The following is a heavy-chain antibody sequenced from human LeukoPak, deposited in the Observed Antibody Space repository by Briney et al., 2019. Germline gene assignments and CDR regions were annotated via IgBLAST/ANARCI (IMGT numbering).Heavy chain of an antibody. CDR2: ISATDGGT. CDR3: AKVAILGVVLDAFDI. J-gene: IGHJ3*02. V-gene: IGHV3-23*01. CDR1: EFTFTNYA. Sequence: GGSLRLSCAASEFTFTNYALSWVRQAPGKGLEWVSTISATDGGTFYADSVRGRFTISRDNSKNTVYLQMNSLSADDTAIYYCAKVAILGVVLDAFDIWGQGTMVTVPS. D-gene: IGHD3-3*01.